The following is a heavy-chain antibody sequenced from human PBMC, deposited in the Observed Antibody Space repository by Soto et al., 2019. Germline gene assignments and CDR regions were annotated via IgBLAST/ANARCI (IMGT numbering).Heavy chain of an antibody. CDR3: ARTLPNRQLFDS. CDR2: IYNSGRY. J-gene: IGHJ4*02. Sequence: TLSLTCTVSGGFIGGWIRQSPDKGLEWIGYIYNSGRYNYNPSLESRLTISIDTSKNQFSLRLASVTAADTAVYYCARTLPNRQLFDSWSQGTLVTVSS. CDR1: GGFIG. V-gene: IGHV4-59*01. D-gene: IGHD1-1*01.